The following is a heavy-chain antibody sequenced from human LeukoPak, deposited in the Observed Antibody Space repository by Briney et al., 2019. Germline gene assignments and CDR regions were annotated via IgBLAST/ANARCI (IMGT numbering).Heavy chain of an antibody. V-gene: IGHV3-74*01. Sequence: PGGSLRLSCAASGFTFSSNWMHWVRQAPGKGLVWVSRINEDGSTTNYADSVKGRSTMSRDKSKNTLYLQMSYLRAEDTAVYYCVRAAPGDCSSTSCSLFDNWGQGILVTVSS. CDR1: GFTFSSNW. J-gene: IGHJ4*02. D-gene: IGHD2-2*01. CDR2: INEDGSTT. CDR3: VRAAPGDCSSTSCSLFDN.